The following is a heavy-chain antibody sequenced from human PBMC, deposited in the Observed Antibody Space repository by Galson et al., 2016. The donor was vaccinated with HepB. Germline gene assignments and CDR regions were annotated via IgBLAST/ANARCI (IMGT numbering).Heavy chain of an antibody. Sequence: SLRLSCAASGFTFSAFALNWVRQTPGKGLEWVARIGVSDYDRRYADSVRGRFTISRDNSMNRLYLQMNSLRAEDTAVYYCVRDPYHGGMDVWGKGTTVTVSS. CDR2: IGVSDYDR. V-gene: IGHV3-23*01. CDR1: GFTFSAFA. J-gene: IGHJ6*04. D-gene: IGHD1-14*01. CDR3: VRDPYHGGMDV.